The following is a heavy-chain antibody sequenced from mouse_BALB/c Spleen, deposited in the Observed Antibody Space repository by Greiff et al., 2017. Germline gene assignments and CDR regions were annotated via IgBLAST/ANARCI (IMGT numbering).Heavy chain of an antibody. D-gene: IGHD2-4*01. J-gene: IGHJ2*01. V-gene: IGHV5-12-1*01. CDR3: FTMITTADY. CDR1: GFAFSSYD. CDR2: ISSGGGST. Sequence: EVQRVESGGGLVKPGGSLKLSCAASGFAFSSYDMSWVRQTPEKRLEWVAYISSGGGSTYYPDTVKGRFTISRDNAKNTLYLQMSSLKSEDTAMYYCFTMITTADYWGQGTTLTVSS.